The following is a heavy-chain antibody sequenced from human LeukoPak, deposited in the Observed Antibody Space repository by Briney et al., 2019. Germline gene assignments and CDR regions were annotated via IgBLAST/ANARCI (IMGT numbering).Heavy chain of an antibody. V-gene: IGHV1-69*13. CDR2: DIPNFDPA. Sequence: SVTVSYKASGGTFNNYAIIWVRQAPGQALEGMGGDIPNFDPADYAQKFQGRLTITADESTSTAYMELSSLRAEDTAVYYCARDLLGSHTSYSSGAWDYWGQGTLVTVSS. D-gene: IGHD3-9*01. J-gene: IGHJ4*02. CDR1: GGTFNNYA. CDR3: ARDLLGSHTSYSSGAWDY.